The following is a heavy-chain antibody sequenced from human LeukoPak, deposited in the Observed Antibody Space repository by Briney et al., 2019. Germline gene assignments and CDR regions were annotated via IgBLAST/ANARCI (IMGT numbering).Heavy chain of an antibody. Sequence: ASVKVSCKASGYTFTGYYMHWVRQAPGQGLEWMGWINPNSGGTNYAQKFQGRVTMTRDTSISTAYMELSRLRSDDTAVYYCARAGTKGAAAGTFGFYYYGMDVWGQGTTVTVSS. CDR1: GYTFTGYY. D-gene: IGHD6-13*01. V-gene: IGHV1-2*02. CDR2: INPNSGGT. J-gene: IGHJ6*02. CDR3: ARAGTKGAAAGTFGFYYYGMDV.